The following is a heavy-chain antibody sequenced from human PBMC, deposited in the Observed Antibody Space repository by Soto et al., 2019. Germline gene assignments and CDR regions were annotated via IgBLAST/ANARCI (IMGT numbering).Heavy chain of an antibody. Sequence: ASVKVSCKASGYTFTGYYMHWVRQAPGQGLEWMGWINPNSGGTNYAQKFQGRVTMTRDTSISTAYMELSRLRSDDTAVYYCARLVDNYYDSSGYYSRDYWGQGTLVTVSS. CDR1: GYTFTGYY. D-gene: IGHD3-22*01. CDR3: ARLVDNYYDSSGYYSRDY. J-gene: IGHJ4*02. V-gene: IGHV1-2*02. CDR2: INPNSGGT.